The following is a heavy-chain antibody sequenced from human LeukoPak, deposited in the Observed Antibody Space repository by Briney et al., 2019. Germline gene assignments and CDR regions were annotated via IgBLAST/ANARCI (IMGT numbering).Heavy chain of an antibody. V-gene: IGHV1-8*01. CDR1: RYTFTSYD. D-gene: IGHD3-10*01. CDR3: ARGSRGYYGSGSYFWFDP. Sequence: ASVKVSCKASRYTFTSYDINWVRQATGQGLEWMGWMNPNSGNTGYAQKFQGRVTMTRNTSISTAYMELSSLRSEDTAVYYCARGSRGYYGSGSYFWFDPWGQGTLVTVSS. J-gene: IGHJ5*02. CDR2: MNPNSGNT.